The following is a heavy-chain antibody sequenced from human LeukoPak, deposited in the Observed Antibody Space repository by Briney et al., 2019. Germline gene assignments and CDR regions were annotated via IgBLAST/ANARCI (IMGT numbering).Heavy chain of an antibody. V-gene: IGHV1-8*03. J-gene: IGHJ6*02. CDR3: AATTTVVTGGVYYGMDV. CDR2: MNPKSGNT. Sequence: ASVKVSCKASGYTFTRYDINWVRQATGQGLEWMGWMNPKSGNTGHAQKFQGRVTITRDTSISTVYMELSSLRSEDTAVYYCAATTTVVTGGVYYGMDVWGQGTTVTVSS. D-gene: IGHD4-23*01. CDR1: GYTFTRYD.